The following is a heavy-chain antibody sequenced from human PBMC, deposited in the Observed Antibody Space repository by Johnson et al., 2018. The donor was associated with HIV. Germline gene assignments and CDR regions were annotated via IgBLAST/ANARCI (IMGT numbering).Heavy chain of an antibody. CDR3: TTDQVGRNYGGKYHI. D-gene: IGHD1-7*01. CDR2: ISSSGSTI. V-gene: IGHV3-48*01. J-gene: IGHJ3*02. CDR1: GFTFDDYA. Sequence: EVQLVESGGGLVQPGRSLRLSCAASGFTFDDYAMHWVRQAPGKGLEWVSYISSSGSTIYYADSVEGRFTISRDNSKNTLYLQMNSLRAEDTAVYYCTTDQVGRNYGGKYHIWGQGTMVTVSS.